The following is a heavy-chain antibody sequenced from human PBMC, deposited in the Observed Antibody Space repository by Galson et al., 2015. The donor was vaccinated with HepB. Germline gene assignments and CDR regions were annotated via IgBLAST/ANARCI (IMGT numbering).Heavy chain of an antibody. Sequence: PALVKPTQALTLTCTFSGFSLSNSGVAVGWIRQPPGKALEWLALIYWNDDKRYSPSLKSRLTITKDTSKNQVVLAMTNMDPVDTATYYCARIRVGATTDDAFDIWGQGTMVTVSS. CDR3: ARIRVGATTDDAFDI. D-gene: IGHD1-26*01. J-gene: IGHJ3*02. CDR2: IYWNDDK. V-gene: IGHV2-5*01. CDR1: GFSLSNSGVA.